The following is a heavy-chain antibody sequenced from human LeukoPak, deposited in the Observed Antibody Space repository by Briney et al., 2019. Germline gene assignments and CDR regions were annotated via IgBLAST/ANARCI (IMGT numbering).Heavy chain of an antibody. CDR1: GGSFSGYY. CDR2: INHSGST. J-gene: IGHJ4*02. Sequence: SETLSLTCAVYGGSFSGYYWTWIRQPPGKGLEWIGEINHSGSTNYNPSLKSRVTISVDTSKNQFSLKLSSVTAADTAVYYCARGAPPDPFDYWGQGTLVPVSS. V-gene: IGHV4-34*01. D-gene: IGHD2-2*01. CDR3: ARGAPPDPFDY.